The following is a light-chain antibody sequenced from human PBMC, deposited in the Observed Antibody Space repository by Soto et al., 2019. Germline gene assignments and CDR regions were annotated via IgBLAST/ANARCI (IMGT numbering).Light chain of an antibody. CDR1: QSISSY. CDR2: GAY. J-gene: IGKJ2*01. V-gene: IGKV1-39*01. CDR3: QQSYRTPRA. Sequence: DIQMTQSPSSLSASVGDRVTITCRASQSISSYFNWYQQKPGKAPKLLIYGAYSLESGVPSRFSGSGSGTDFTLTISSLQPEDYATYYCQQSYRTPRAVGQGTKLEIK.